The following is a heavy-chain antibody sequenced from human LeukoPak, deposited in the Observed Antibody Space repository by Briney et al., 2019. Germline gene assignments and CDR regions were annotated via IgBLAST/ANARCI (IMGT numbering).Heavy chain of an antibody. D-gene: IGHD3-3*01. Sequence: GESLRISCKGSGYNFTNYWIAWVRQMPGKGLEWMGIIYPGDSDTRYSPSFQGQVTISADKSISTAYLQWSSLKASDTAMYYCARSPRQFLDWFDPWGQGTLVTVSS. CDR2: IYPGDSDT. CDR3: ARSPRQFLDWFDP. V-gene: IGHV5-51*01. J-gene: IGHJ5*02. CDR1: GYNFTNYW.